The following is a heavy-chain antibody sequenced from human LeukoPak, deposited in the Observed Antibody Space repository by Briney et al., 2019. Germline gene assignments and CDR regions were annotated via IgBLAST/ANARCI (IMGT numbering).Heavy chain of an antibody. D-gene: IGHD6-19*01. CDR1: VFTFSSYS. CDR2: ISSSSSYI. CDR3: ARDYAEEWLGPSGMDV. V-gene: IGHV3-21*01. J-gene: IGHJ6*02. Sequence: GGSLRLSCAASVFTFSSYSMNWVRQAPGKGLEWVSSISSSSSYIYYADSVKGRFTISRDNAKNSLYLQMNSLRAEDTAVYYCARDYAEEWLGPSGMDVWGQGTTVTVSS.